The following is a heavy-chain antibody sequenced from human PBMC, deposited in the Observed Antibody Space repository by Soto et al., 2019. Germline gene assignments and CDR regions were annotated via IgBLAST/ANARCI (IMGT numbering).Heavy chain of an antibody. CDR1: GFSLSTRGVG. CDR3: VHRFNGAFDY. D-gene: IGHD3-10*01. V-gene: IGHV2-5*02. Sequence: QITLKESGPTLVKPTQTLTLTCTFSGFSLSTRGVGVGWIRQPPGKPLEWLIRIYWDDNKRYSPSLKSRLTITNDTSKNQVVLTMTNVNPVETATYYCVHRFNGAFDYWGQGTLVTVSS. J-gene: IGHJ4*02. CDR2: IYWDDNK.